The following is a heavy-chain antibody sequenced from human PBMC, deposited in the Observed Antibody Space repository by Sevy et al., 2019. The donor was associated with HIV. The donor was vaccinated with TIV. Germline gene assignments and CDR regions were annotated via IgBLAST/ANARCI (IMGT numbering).Heavy chain of an antibody. D-gene: IGHD3-3*01. CDR1: GFTFSSYA. J-gene: IGHJ6*02. CDR2: ISASGGST. CDR3: AKDRGDDFWSGYRQGMDV. V-gene: IGHV3-23*01. Sequence: GGSLRLSCAASGFTFSSYAMNWVRQAPGKGLEWVSAISASGGSTYSADSVKGRFTISIDHSKNTLYLQMNSLSAEDTAVCYCAKDRGDDFWSGYRQGMDVWGQGTTVTVSS.